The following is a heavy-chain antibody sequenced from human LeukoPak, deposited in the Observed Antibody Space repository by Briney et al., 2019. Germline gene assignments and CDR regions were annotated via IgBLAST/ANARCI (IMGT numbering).Heavy chain of an antibody. D-gene: IGHD3-10*01. CDR1: GFTFSSYA. CDR2: ISSSGSTI. CDR3: ARDGGGYYGSGSPAGYMDV. J-gene: IGHJ6*03. Sequence: GGSLRLSCAASGFTFSSYAMSWVRQAPGKGLEWVSYISSSGSTIYYADSVKGRFTISRDNAKNSLYLQMNSLRAEDTAVYYCARDGGGYYGSGSPAGYMDVWGKGTTVTVSS. V-gene: IGHV3-48*04.